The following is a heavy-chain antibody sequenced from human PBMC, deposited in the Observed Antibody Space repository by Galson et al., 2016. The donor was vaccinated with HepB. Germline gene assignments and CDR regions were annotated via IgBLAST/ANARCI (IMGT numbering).Heavy chain of an antibody. CDR2: IYDSGSP. CDR1: GGSISNYY. Sequence: SETLSLTCTVSGGSISNYYWTWIRQAPGKGLEWIGYIYDSGSPSYNPSLKSRVAISIDMSKRQVSLKVTSVTATDTAVYYCARDRLAAAASWVAFDLWGQGTMVTVSS. CDR3: ARDRLAAAASWVAFDL. J-gene: IGHJ3*01. V-gene: IGHV4-59*01. D-gene: IGHD6-13*01.